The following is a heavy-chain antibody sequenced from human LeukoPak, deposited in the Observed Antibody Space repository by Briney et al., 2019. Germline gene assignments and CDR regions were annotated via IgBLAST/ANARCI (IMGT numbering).Heavy chain of an antibody. CDR3: AKETTYSFVDY. V-gene: IGHV3-48*03. D-gene: IGHD1-1*01. J-gene: IGHJ4*02. CDR2: ISSSGSTI. Sequence: PGGSLRLSCAASGFTFSSYEMNWVRQAPGKGLEWVSYISSSGSTIYYADSVKGRFTISRDNSKNTLYLQMNSLRAEDTAVYYCAKETTYSFVDYWGQGTLVTVSS. CDR1: GFTFSSYE.